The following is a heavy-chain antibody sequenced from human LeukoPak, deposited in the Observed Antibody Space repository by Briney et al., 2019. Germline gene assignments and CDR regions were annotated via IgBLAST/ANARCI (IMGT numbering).Heavy chain of an antibody. V-gene: IGHV4-31*03. J-gene: IGHJ4*02. CDR1: GGSISSGGYY. Sequence: PSETLSLTCTVSGGSISSGGYYWSWIRQHPGKGLEWIGYIYYSGRTYYNPSLKSRVTISVDTSKNQFSLKLSSVTAADTAVYYCARGRPYSGSYSYFDYWGLGTLVTVSS. D-gene: IGHD1-26*01. CDR3: ARGRPYSGSYSYFDY. CDR2: IYYSGRT.